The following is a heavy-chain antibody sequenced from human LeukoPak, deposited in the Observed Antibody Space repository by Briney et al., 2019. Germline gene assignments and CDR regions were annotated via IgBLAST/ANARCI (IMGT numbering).Heavy chain of an antibody. D-gene: IGHD5-18*01. Sequence: ASVKVSCKVSGYTLTELSMHWVRQAPGKGLEWMGGFDPEGGETIYAQKFQGRVTMTEDTSTDTAYMELSSLRSEDTAVYYCATGPGYSYGDFDYWGQGTLVTVSS. CDR3: ATGPGYSYGDFDY. CDR2: FDPEGGET. V-gene: IGHV1-24*01. CDR1: GYTLTELS. J-gene: IGHJ4*02.